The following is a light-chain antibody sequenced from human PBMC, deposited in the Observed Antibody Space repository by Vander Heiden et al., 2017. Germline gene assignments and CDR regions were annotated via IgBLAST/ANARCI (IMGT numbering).Light chain of an antibody. CDR2: DVS. V-gene: IGKV3-11*01. CDR3: HPRLNWQYT. J-gene: IGKJ2*01. CDR1: QSIDSY. Sequence: EIVMTQSPATLSLSPGERATLSCRASQSIDSYLVRYQQKPGQAPSSLIFDVSDRATGIPARCSGSGSGTDFTLTISSLEPEDFGVYYCHPRLNWQYTFGQGTKLEI.